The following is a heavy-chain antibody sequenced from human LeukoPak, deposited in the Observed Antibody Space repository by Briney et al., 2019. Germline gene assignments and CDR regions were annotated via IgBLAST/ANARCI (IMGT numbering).Heavy chain of an antibody. Sequence: GGSLRLSCAASGFMFSRLGMQWVRQAPGEGLEWVAMIWHDGSVEEYADSVKGRFTISRDNSQNTLYLQMNSLRDDDAAVYYCAKEGDQFRGYLDAWGKGTTVTVSS. CDR3: AKEGDQFRGYLDA. CDR2: IWHDGSVE. V-gene: IGHV3-33*06. CDR1: GFMFSRLG. D-gene: IGHD3-16*01. J-gene: IGHJ6*03.